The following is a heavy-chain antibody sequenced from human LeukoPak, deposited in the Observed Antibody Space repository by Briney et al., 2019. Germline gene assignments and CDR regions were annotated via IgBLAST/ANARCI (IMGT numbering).Heavy chain of an antibody. Sequence: QPGGSLRLSCAASGFSFSSYAMVWVRQAPGKGLEGVSSISDSGGATYYADSVKGRFTISRDNSKNTLSLQLNSLRAEDTAVYYCAKESKYYPWGQGTLVTVSS. V-gene: IGHV3-23*01. CDR3: AKESKYYP. CDR1: GFSFSSYA. CDR2: ISDSGGAT. J-gene: IGHJ5*02. D-gene: IGHD3-10*01.